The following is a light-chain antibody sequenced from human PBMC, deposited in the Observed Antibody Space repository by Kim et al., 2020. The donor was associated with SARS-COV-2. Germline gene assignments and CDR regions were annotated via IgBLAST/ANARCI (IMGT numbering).Light chain of an antibody. V-gene: IGLV3-19*01. J-gene: IGLJ1*01. CDR1: SLRSYY. Sequence: SSELTQDPAVSVALGQTVSITCQGDSLRSYYASWYQQKPGQAPVLVIYGKNNRPSGIPDRFSGSSSGNTASLTITGAQAEDEADYYCNSRDSSGNHPFGTGTKVTVL. CDR2: GKN. CDR3: NSRDSSGNHP.